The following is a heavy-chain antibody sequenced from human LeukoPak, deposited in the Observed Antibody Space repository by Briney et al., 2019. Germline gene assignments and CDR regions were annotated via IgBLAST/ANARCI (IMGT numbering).Heavy chain of an antibody. J-gene: IGHJ4*02. CDR3: AREAYYDSSGYYQRVFDY. Sequence: SETLSLTCTVSGVSISSYYWSWIRQPAGKGLEWIGRIYTSGSTNYNPSLQPRVPISVDKSKTHFSLKLRSVTAADTAVYYCAREAYYDSSGYYQRVFDYWGQGTLVTVSS. CDR1: GVSISSYY. D-gene: IGHD3-22*01. V-gene: IGHV4-4*07. CDR2: IYTSGST.